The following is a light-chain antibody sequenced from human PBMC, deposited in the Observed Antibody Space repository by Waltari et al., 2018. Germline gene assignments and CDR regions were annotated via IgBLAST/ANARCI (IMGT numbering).Light chain of an antibody. CDR3: SAYISSSTLEL. J-gene: IGLJ2*01. Sequence: QSALTQPASVSGSPGQSITISCTGTSSDVGGYHYVSWYQQHPGKAPKLMIFDVNNRPSGVSNRFSGSKSGNTASLTISGLQAEDEAYYYCSAYISSSTLELFGGGTRLTVL. CDR2: DVN. CDR1: SSDVGGYHY. V-gene: IGLV2-14*03.